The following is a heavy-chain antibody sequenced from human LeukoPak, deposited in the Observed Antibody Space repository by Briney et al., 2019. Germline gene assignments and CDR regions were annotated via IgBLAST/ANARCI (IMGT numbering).Heavy chain of an antibody. V-gene: IGHV4-39*07. Sequence: SETLSLTCIVFGGSISSSSYYWGWIRQAPGKGLEWIGTIYYSGTTYYNPSLKSRVTISVDTSKNQFSLKLSSVTAADTAVYYCAAIRYYYYYYMDVWGKGTTVTVSS. D-gene: IGHD3-9*01. CDR3: AAIRYYYYYYMDV. CDR1: GGSISSSSYY. CDR2: IYYSGTT. J-gene: IGHJ6*03.